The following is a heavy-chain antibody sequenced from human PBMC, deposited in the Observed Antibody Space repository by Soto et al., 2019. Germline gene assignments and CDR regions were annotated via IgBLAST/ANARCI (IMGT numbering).Heavy chain of an antibody. CDR1: GGFMRTYY. V-gene: IGHV4-59*08. J-gene: IGHJ4*02. CDR2: VYDSGST. D-gene: IGHD3-3*01. CDR3: ARVRTIFGVITNYYFDS. Sequence: PSETLSLTCVVSGGFMRTYYWAWIWQSPGKGLEWIGQVYDSGSTKYNPSFKSRIAMSVDTSKIQFSLEVSSLTAEDTAVYYCARVRTIFGVITNYYFDSWGPGVLVTVSS.